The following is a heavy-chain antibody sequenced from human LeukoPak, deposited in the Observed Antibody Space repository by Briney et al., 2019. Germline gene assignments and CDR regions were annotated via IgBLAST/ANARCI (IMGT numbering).Heavy chain of an antibody. Sequence: GGSLRLSCAASGFTFSDYYMSWIRQAPGKGLEWVSYISSSGSTIYYADSVKGRFTISRDNAKNSLYLQMNGLRAEDTAVYYCARDRIVVVPAGRGYYYGMDVWGQGTTVTVSS. V-gene: IGHV3-11*01. D-gene: IGHD2-2*01. CDR1: GFTFSDYY. CDR2: ISSSGSTI. J-gene: IGHJ6*02. CDR3: ARDRIVVVPAGRGYYYGMDV.